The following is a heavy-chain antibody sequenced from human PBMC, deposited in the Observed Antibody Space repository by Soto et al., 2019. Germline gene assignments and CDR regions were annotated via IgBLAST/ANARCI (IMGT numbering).Heavy chain of an antibody. J-gene: IGHJ5*02. Sequence: QVQLVQSGAEVKKPGSSVKVSCKASGGTFSSYAISWVRQAPGQGLEWMGGIIPIFGTANYAQKFQGRGTITADDSTSRADMGLSSLRSEDTAVYYCAGDLWFGESYNWFAPWGQGTLVPVSS. CDR2: IIPIFGTA. CDR3: AGDLWFGESYNWFAP. D-gene: IGHD3-10*01. V-gene: IGHV1-69*12. CDR1: GGTFSSYA.